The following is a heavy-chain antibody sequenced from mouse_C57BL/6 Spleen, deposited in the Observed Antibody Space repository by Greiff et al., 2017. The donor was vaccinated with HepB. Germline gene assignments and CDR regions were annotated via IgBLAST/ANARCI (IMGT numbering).Heavy chain of an antibody. CDR1: GYTFTSYW. J-gene: IGHJ2*01. V-gene: IGHV1-50*01. Sequence: QVQLQQPGAELVKPGASVKLSCKASGYTFTSYWMQWVKQRPGQGLEWIGEIDPSDGYTNYNQKFKGKATLTVDTSSSTAYMQLSSRTSEDSAVYYGARRAALSYFDYWGQGTTLTVSS. CDR3: ARRAALSYFDY. D-gene: IGHD1-1*02. CDR2: IDPSDGYT.